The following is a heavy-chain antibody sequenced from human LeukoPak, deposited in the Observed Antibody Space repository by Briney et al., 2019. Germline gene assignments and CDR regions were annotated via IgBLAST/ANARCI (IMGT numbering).Heavy chain of an antibody. D-gene: IGHD6-19*01. J-gene: IGHJ4*02. CDR2: ISCSGVTT. Sequence: GGSLRLSCAASGFTFSSYAMSWVRQAPGKGLEWVLAISCSGVTTYYADSVKGRFTISRDNSKNTLYLQMSSLRAEDTAVYYCAREGLQWLVQYYFDYWGQGTLVTVSS. V-gene: IGHV3-23*01. CDR3: AREGLQWLVQYYFDY. CDR1: GFTFSSYA.